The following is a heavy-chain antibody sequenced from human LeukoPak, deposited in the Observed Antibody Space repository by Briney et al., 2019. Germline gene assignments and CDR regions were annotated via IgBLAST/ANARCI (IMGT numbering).Heavy chain of an antibody. CDR3: ARGRLRYFDWLPIPDWYFDL. V-gene: IGHV4-4*07. CDR1: GGSISSYY. J-gene: IGHJ2*01. D-gene: IGHD3-9*01. Sequence: SETLSLTCTVSGGSISSYYWSWIRQPAGKGLEWIGRIYTSGSTNYNPSLKSRVTMSVDTSKNQFSLKLSSVTAADTAVYYCARGRLRYFDWLPIPDWYFDLWGRGTLVTVSS. CDR2: IYTSGST.